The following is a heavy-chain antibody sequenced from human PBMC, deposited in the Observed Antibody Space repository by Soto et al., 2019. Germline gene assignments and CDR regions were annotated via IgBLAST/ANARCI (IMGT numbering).Heavy chain of an antibody. CDR2: ISYGGNDE. D-gene: IGHD4-17*01. V-gene: IGHV3-30-3*01. CDR3: ARDERSYGDTYYYGMDV. J-gene: IGHJ6*02. Sequence: GGYLGLCCAACRFTFSVYAVALALKDQGKGLEWVAFISYGGNDEDYADSVKGRFTISRDNSKNTVYLQMNNLRPGDTAVYFCARDERSYGDTYYYGMDVWAQGTTVTVLL. CDR1: RFTFSVYA.